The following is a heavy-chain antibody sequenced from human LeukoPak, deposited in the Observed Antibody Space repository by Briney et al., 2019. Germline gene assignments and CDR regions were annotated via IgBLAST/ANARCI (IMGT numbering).Heavy chain of an antibody. J-gene: IGHJ5*02. CDR2: INPDNGGT. V-gene: IGHV1-2*02. CDR1: GYTFTDYY. D-gene: IGHD2-2*01. CDR3: TREARVGNWFDL. Sequence: GASVKVSCRASGYTFTDYYIHWVRQAPGQGLEWMGWINPDNGGTNYAQKFQGRVTMTRDTSIRTVYMDLSRLRSDDTAVFYCTREARVGNWFDLWGQGTQVTVSS.